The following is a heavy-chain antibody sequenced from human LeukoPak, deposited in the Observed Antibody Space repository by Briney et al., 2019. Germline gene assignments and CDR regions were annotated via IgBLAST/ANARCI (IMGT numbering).Heavy chain of an antibody. CDR3: ARLISSWSGYFDY. CDR2: IYYSGST. V-gene: IGHV4-31*03. D-gene: IGHD6-13*01. J-gene: IGHJ4*02. CDR1: GGSISSGGYY. Sequence: SETLSLTCTVSGGSISSGGYYWSWIRQHPGKGLEWIGYIYYSGSTYYNPSLKSRVTISVDTSKNQFSLKLSSVTAADTAVYYCARLISSWSGYFDYWGQGTLVTVSS.